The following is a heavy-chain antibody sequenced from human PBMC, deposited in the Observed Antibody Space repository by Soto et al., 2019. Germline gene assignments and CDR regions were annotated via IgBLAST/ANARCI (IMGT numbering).Heavy chain of an antibody. CDR1: GFTFSDYY. J-gene: IGHJ6*03. V-gene: IGHV3-11*01. Sequence: GGSLRLSCAASGFTFSDYYMSWIRQAPGKGLEWVSYISSSGSTIYYADSVKGRFTISRDNAKNSLYLQMNSLRAEDTAVYYCGGDLGQWRGSYYYYNRDVWGKGTRVTVPS. D-gene: IGHD6-19*01. CDR2: ISSSGSTI. CDR3: GGDLGQWRGSYYYYNRDV.